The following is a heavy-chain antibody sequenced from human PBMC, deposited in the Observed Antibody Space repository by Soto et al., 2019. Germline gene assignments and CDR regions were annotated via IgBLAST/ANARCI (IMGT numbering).Heavy chain of an antibody. CDR3: ARDSSGWSEGVDAFDI. D-gene: IGHD6-19*01. V-gene: IGHV4-31*03. CDR1: GGSISSGGYY. J-gene: IGHJ3*02. Sequence: QVQLQESGPGLVKPSQTLSLTCTVSGGSISSGGYYWSWIRQHPGKGLEGIGYIYYSGSTYYNPSLKSRVTISVDTSKNQFSLKLSSVTAADTAVYYCARDSSGWSEGVDAFDIWGQGTMVTVSS. CDR2: IYYSGST.